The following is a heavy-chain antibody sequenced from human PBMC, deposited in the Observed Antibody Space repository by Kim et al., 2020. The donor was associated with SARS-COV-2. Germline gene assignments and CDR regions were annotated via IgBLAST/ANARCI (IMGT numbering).Heavy chain of an antibody. D-gene: IGHD2-2*01. V-gene: IGHV3-53*04. Sequence: GGSLRLSCAASGFTVSSNYMSWVRQAPGKGLEWVSVIYSGGSTYYADSVKGRFTISRHNSKNTLYLQMNSLRAEDTAVYYCARYCSSTSCYLGGDNWFDPWGQGTLVTVSS. CDR3: ARYCSSTSCYLGGDNWFDP. CDR2: IYSGGST. J-gene: IGHJ5*02. CDR1: GFTVSSNY.